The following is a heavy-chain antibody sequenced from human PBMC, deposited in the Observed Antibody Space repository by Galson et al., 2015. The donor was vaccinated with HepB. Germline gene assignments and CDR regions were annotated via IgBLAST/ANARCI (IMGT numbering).Heavy chain of an antibody. V-gene: IGHV4-39*01. CDR3: AGRLAGSWGRAWFDS. J-gene: IGHJ5*01. CDR1: GDSFSATSYY. CDR2: IDYSGNT. D-gene: IGHD6-13*01. Sequence: LSLTCTVSGDSFSATSYYWGWIRQPPGKGLEWVGSIDYSGNTYYSSSLKSRVTISVDTSKNQVSLRLTSVTAADTGIYYCAGRLAGSWGRAWFDSGGQGTLVTVSS.